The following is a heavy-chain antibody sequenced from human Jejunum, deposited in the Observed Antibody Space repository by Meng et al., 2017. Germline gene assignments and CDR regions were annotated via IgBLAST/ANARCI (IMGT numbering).Heavy chain of an antibody. D-gene: IGHD3-22*01. J-gene: IGHJ4*02. V-gene: IGHV3-7*01. CDR1: GFTFSSSW. Sequence: GESLKISCAASGFTFSSSWISWVRQAPGKGLEWVAKIKEDGSEKNYVDSVKGGFTSSRDNAKNSLYLQMDSLRVEDTAVYYCARGGYKYEYWGQGTLVTVSS. CDR2: IKEDGSEK. CDR3: ARGGYKYEY.